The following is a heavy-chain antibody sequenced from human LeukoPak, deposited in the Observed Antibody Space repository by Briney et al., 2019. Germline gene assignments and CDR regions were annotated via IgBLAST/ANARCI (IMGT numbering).Heavy chain of an antibody. D-gene: IGHD1-26*01. CDR1: DEVITSNNW. CDR2: IFHSGTT. V-gene: IGHV4-4*02. Sequence: SETLSLTCTVSDEVITSNNWWSWVRQSPGKGLEWIGEIFHSGTTRYKASLESRVTLLLDKSKNQFSLRLNSVTAADTAVYFCARLRLSGGSFSVGWFDPWGQGIQVTVSS. J-gene: IGHJ5*02. CDR3: ARLRLSGGSFSVGWFDP.